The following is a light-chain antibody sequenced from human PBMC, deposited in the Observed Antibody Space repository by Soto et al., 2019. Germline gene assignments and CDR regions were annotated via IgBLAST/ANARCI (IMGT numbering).Light chain of an antibody. CDR1: QTGCSG. CDR2: KAS. J-gene: IGKJ1*01. V-gene: IGKV1-5*03. Sequence: EIPMTQSASNLSGCVGDRVTIXCRASQTGCSGIGWFQQKPGEAPKLLIYKASTLKSGAPSRFSGSGSATEFTPTISSLQPEDFATYYGQHYNSYSEAFGQGTKVDIK. CDR3: QHYNSYSEA.